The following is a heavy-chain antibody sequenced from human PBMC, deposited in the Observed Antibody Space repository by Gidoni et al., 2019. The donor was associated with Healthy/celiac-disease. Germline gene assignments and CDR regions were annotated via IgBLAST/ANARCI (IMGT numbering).Heavy chain of an antibody. CDR2: IYYSGST. J-gene: IGHJ5*02. CDR3: ARDYSMNWFDP. CDR1: GGSISSGAYY. Sequence: QVQLQESGPGLVKASQTLSLTCTVTGGSISSGAYYWSWSRTPPGKGLEWIGYIYYSGSTYYTPSLKSRVTISVDTSKNQFSLKLSSVTAAATSAYYFARDYSMNWFDPWGQGTLVTVSS. D-gene: IGHD4-4*01. V-gene: IGHV4-30-4*01.